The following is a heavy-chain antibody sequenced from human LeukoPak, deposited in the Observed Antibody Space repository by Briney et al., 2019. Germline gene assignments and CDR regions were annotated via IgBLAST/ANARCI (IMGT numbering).Heavy chain of an antibody. Sequence: GGSLRLSCAASGFTFSSYSMNWVRQAPGEGLEWGSSITSSSSYIYYADAVKGRFPISRDNAKNSLYLQMNSLRDGDTAVYYCAREPYSSGWFPGAFDIWGQGTMVTVSS. J-gene: IGHJ3*02. CDR3: AREPYSSGWFPGAFDI. D-gene: IGHD6-19*01. CDR2: ITSSSSYI. V-gene: IGHV3-21*01. CDR1: GFTFSSYS.